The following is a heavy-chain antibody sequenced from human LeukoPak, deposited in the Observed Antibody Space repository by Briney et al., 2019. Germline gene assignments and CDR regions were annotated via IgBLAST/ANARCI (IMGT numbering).Heavy chain of an antibody. V-gene: IGHV4-59*08. J-gene: IGHJ4*02. CDR1: GGSFSGYY. D-gene: IGHD3-10*01. CDR2: IYYSGST. CDR3: ARHSGNFDY. Sequence: SETLSLTCAVYGGSFSGYYWSWIRQPPGKGLEWIGYIYYSGSTNYNPSLKSRVTISVDTSKNQFSLKLSSVTAADTAVYYCARHSGNFDYWGQGTLVTVSS.